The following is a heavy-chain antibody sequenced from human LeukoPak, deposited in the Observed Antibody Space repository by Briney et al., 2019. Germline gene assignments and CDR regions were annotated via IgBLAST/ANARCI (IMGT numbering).Heavy chain of an antibody. CDR3: ARGETGDLFFDY. Sequence: SETLSLTCTVSGGSISSYYWSWIRQPPGKGLEWIGYICYSGSTNYNPSLKSRVTISVDTSKNQFSLKLSSVTAADTAVYYCARGETGDLFFDYWGQGTLVTVSS. CDR2: ICYSGST. V-gene: IGHV4-59*01. J-gene: IGHJ4*02. CDR1: GGSISSYY. D-gene: IGHD7-27*01.